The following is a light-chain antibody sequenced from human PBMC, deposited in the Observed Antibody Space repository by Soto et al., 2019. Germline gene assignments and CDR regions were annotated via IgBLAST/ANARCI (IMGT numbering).Light chain of an antibody. CDR1: QSVTSSY. CDR3: QQYGSSPLT. Sequence: EIELTQSPGTLSLSPGERATLSCRASQSVTSSYLAWYQQKPGQAPRLIIYGASSRATVIPDRFSGSGSGTDFTLTISRLEPEDFAVYYCQQYGSSPLTFGGGTKVDIK. V-gene: IGKV3-20*01. CDR2: GAS. J-gene: IGKJ4*01.